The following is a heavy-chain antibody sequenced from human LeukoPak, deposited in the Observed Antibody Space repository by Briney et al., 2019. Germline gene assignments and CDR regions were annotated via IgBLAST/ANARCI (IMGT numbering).Heavy chain of an antibody. Sequence: SETLSLTCTVSGASITSDFWDWIRQSPGKGPEWIGYIYDTGSTNYNPTLRGRVTISADRSKNQFSLKLNSVTAADTAVYYCARRMWSHFAFDIWGLGTMVTVSS. CDR3: ARRMWSHFAFDI. CDR1: GASITSDF. V-gene: IGHV4-59*12. D-gene: IGHD2-21*01. CDR2: IYDTGST. J-gene: IGHJ3*02.